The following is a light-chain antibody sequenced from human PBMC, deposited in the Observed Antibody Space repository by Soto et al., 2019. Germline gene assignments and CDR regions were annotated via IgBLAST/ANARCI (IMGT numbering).Light chain of an antibody. CDR2: EVS. CDR3: SSYTTSNTVV. Sequence: QSALTQPASVSGSPGQSITISCTGTSSDVGGYNYVSWYQQHPGKAPKLMIYEVSDRPSGVSNRFSGSRSGNTASLTISGLQAEDEANYYCSSYTTSNTVVFGGATKLTVL. V-gene: IGLV2-14*01. J-gene: IGLJ2*01. CDR1: SSDVGGYNY.